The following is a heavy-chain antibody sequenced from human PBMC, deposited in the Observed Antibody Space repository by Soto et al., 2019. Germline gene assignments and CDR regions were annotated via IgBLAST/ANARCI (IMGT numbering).Heavy chain of an antibody. V-gene: IGHV3-23*01. D-gene: IGHD3-10*01. CDR3: AKGRGGSGSLTPRVDF. CDR1: GFTFNNYA. CDR2: ISGGGDTT. J-gene: IGHJ4*02. Sequence: SGGSLRLSCAASGFTFNNYAMTWVRQAPGKGLEWVSAISGGGDTTSYADSVKGRFTVSRDGSKNTLYLQMSSLRAGDTALYYCAKGRGGSGSLTPRVDFWGQGTLVTVSS.